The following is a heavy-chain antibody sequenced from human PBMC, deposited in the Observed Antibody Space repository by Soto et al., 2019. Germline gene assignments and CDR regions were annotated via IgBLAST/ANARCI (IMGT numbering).Heavy chain of an antibody. J-gene: IGHJ3*02. CDR1: GFIFYDYA. Sequence: EVQLVESGGGLVQPGRSLRLSCAASGFIFYDYAMHWVRQAPGKGLEWVSGISWNSASIGYADSVKGRFTISRDNAKNSLYLQMNTLSAEDTALYYCAKDITLPPISRAFDIWGQGTMVTVSS. CDR2: ISWNSASI. V-gene: IGHV3-9*01. CDR3: AKDITLPPISRAFDI.